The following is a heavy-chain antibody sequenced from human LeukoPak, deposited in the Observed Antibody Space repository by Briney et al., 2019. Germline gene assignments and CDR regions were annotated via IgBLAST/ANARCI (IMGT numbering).Heavy chain of an antibody. CDR2: INWNGGST. CDR3: ARVSGGSYYGSGTPDLN. D-gene: IGHD3-10*01. Sequence: GGSLRLSCAASGFTFDDYGMSWVRQAPGKGLEWVSGINWNGGSTGYADSVKGRFTISRDNAKNSLYLQMNSLRAEDTALYYCARVSGGSYYGSGTPDLNWGQGTLVTVSS. CDR1: GFTFDDYG. V-gene: IGHV3-20*04. J-gene: IGHJ4*02.